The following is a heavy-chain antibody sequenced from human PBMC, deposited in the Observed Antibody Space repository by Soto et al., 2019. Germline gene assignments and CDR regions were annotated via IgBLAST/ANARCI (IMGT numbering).Heavy chain of an antibody. V-gene: IGHV2-5*02. D-gene: IGHD2-21*02. J-gene: IGHJ5*02. CDR2: IYLDYDK. Sequence: QITLKESGPTLVKPTQTLTLTCTFSGISLSTSGLGVGWIRQPPGKALEWLALIYLDYDKSYSPSLKSRLTITKATSKNQVVLTMTNMDPVDTATSYCAYSGGDHLPPGPWGQGTLVTVSS. CDR3: AYSGGDHLPPGP. CDR1: GISLSTSGLG.